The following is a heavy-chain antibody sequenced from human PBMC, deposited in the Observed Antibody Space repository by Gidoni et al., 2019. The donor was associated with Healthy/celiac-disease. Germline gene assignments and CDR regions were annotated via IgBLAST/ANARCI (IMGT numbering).Heavy chain of an antibody. CDR1: GFTFSSYS. Sequence: EVQLVESGGGLVKPGGSLRLSCAASGFTFSSYSMNWVRQAPGKGLEWVSSISSSSSYIYYADSVKGRFTISRDNAKNSLYLQMNSLRAEDTAVYYCARDPYGDYEGGLHYFDYWGQGTLVTVSS. CDR3: ARDPYGDYEGGLHYFDY. J-gene: IGHJ4*02. D-gene: IGHD4-17*01. V-gene: IGHV3-21*01. CDR2: ISSSSSYI.